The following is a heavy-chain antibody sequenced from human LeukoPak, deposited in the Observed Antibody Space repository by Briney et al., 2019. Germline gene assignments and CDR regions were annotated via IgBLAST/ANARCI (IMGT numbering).Heavy chain of an antibody. CDR1: GFTFSGYA. CDR3: VQDLGYYYDILTGPRNWIDP. CDR2: ISRDAYTT. V-gene: IGHV3-64D*06. D-gene: IGHD3-9*01. J-gene: IGHJ5*02. Sequence: PGGSLRLSCSAPGFTFSGYAMHWVRQAPGKGLEYVSAISRDAYTTYYADSVKGRFTISRDNSKNTLFLQMSRLRPEDTAVYYCVQDLGYYYDILTGPRNWIDPWGQGALVTVSS.